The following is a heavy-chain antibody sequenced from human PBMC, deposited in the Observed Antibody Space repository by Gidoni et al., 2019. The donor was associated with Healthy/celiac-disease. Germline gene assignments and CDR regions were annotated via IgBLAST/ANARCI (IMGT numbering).Heavy chain of an antibody. D-gene: IGHD1-20*01. V-gene: IGHV4-59*01. CDR3: ARDGITGTTGGDAFDI. CDR2: IYYSGST. J-gene: IGHJ3*02. CDR1: GGSISSYY. Sequence: QVQLQESGPGLVKPSETLSLTCTVSGGSISSYYWSWIRQPPGKGLEWIGYIYYSGSTNYNPSLKSRVTISGDTSKNQFSLKLSSVTDEDTAVYYCARDGITGTTGGDAFDIWGQGTMVTVSS.